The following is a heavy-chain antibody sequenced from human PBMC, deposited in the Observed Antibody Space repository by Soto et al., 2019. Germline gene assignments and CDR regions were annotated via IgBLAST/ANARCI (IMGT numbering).Heavy chain of an antibody. CDR2: LDPEDGET. Sequence: QVQVVQSGAEVKKPGASVKVSCKVSGYTLNDLSIHWVRQAPGTGLEWMGGLDPEDGETIYAQKFQGRVTMTEDTSRETAYMELSSLRSEDTAVYYCAIRGPRRLESPFDYWGQGTLVTVSS. CDR3: AIRGPRRLESPFDY. V-gene: IGHV1-24*01. D-gene: IGHD4-17*01. CDR1: GYTLNDLS. J-gene: IGHJ4*02.